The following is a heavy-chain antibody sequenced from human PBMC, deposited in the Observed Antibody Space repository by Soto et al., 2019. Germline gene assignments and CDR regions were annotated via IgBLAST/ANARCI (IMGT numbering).Heavy chain of an antibody. V-gene: IGHV1-58*01. D-gene: IGHD3-3*01. CDR1: GFTFTSSA. CDR2: IFVGSGNT. J-gene: IGHJ6*02. CDR3: AADDQYYDFWSGYSDYYYGMDV. Sequence: SVKVSCKASGFTFTSSAVQWVRQARGQRLEWIGWIFVGSGNTNYAQKVQERVTITRDMSTSTAYMELSSLRSEDAAVYYCAADDQYYDFWSGYSDYYYGMDVWGQGTTVTVSS.